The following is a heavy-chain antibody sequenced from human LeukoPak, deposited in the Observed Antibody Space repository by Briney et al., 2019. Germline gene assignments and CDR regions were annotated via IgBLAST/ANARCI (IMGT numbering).Heavy chain of an antibody. CDR2: INPTSGGS. CDR1: GYMFTDYY. V-gene: IGHV1-2*02. CDR3: ARGGILPDAY. Sequence: ASVKVSCKASGYMFTDYYMHWVRQAPGQGLEWMGWINPTSGGSNYAQKFQGRVAMTRNTSISTAYMELSRLRSDDTAVYYCARGGILPDAYWGQGTLVTVSS. D-gene: IGHD2-15*01. J-gene: IGHJ4*02.